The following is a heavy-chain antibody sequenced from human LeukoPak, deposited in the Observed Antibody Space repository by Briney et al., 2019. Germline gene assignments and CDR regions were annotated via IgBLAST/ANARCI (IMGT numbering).Heavy chain of an antibody. Sequence: GGSLRLSCAASGLTFSTYSMNWVRQAPGKGLEWVSYISSSSSTMYYADSVKGRFTISRDNAKNSLHLQMNTLRDEDTAVYYCAREYSSSSGKALDYWGQGTLVTVSS. J-gene: IGHJ4*02. CDR3: AREYSSSSGKALDY. CDR1: GLTFSTYS. CDR2: ISSSSSTM. D-gene: IGHD6-6*01. V-gene: IGHV3-48*02.